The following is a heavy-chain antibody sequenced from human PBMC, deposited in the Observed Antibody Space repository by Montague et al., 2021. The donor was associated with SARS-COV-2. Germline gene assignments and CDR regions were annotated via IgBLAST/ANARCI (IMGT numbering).Heavy chain of an antibody. CDR1: GGSISNYY. CDR3: AGKSGYSSGWRYYYGMDV. Sequence: SETLSLTCTVSGGSISNYYWTWIRQPAGKGLEWIGRLYTSGSTTYNPSLKSRVTMLVDTSKNQFSLNVTSVTAAATAIYYCAGKSGYSSGWRYYYGMDVWGQGTTVTVSS. CDR2: LYTSGST. D-gene: IGHD6-19*01. J-gene: IGHJ6*02. V-gene: IGHV4-4*07.